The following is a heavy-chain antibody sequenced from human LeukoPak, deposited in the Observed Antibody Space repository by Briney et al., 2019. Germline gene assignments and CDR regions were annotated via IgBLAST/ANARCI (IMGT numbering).Heavy chain of an antibody. CDR2: IYYSGST. D-gene: IGHD1-1*01. CDR1: GGSINSYY. Sequence: SETLSLTCTVSGGSINSYYWSWIRQPPGKGLEGIGYIYYSGSTNYNPSLKSRVTILVDTSKNQFSLKLSSVTAADTAVYYCARVGDWNDLVYWGQGTLVTVSS. V-gene: IGHV4-59*01. J-gene: IGHJ4*02. CDR3: ARVGDWNDLVY.